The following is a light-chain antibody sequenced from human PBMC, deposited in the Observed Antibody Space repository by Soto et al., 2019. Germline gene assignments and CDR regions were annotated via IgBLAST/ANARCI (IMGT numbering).Light chain of an antibody. V-gene: IGKV3-15*01. CDR1: QSVSSN. Sequence: EIVMTQSPATLSVSPGERATLSCRASQSVSSNLAWYQQKPGQAPRLLIYGASTRATGIPARFSGSGSGTEFTLTISSLQSEDFAVNYCQQYNNWPGTFGQGTKVEIK. CDR2: GAS. J-gene: IGKJ1*01. CDR3: QQYNNWPGT.